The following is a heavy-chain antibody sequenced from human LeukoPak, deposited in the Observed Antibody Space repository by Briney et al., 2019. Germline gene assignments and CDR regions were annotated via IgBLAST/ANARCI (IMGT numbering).Heavy chain of an antibody. Sequence: GGSLRLSCAASGFTFSSYAMSWVRQAPGKGLEWVSAISGSGGSTYYADSVKGRFTISRDNSKNTLYLQMNSLRAEDTAVYYCAKDQIMNTSRWVGGTFDPWGQGALVTVSS. D-gene: IGHD3-16*01. CDR1: GFTFSSYA. J-gene: IGHJ5*02. CDR3: AKDQIMNTSRWVGGTFDP. V-gene: IGHV3-23*01. CDR2: ISGSGGST.